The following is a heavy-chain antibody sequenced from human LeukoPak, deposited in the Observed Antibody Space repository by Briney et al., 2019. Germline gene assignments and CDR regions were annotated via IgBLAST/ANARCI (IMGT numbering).Heavy chain of an antibody. CDR1: GGSISSYY. CDR2: IYYSGST. D-gene: IGHD2-15*01. V-gene: IGHV4-59*05. Sequence: SETLSLTCTVSGGSISSYYWSWIRQPPGKGLEWIGSIYYSGSTSYNPSLKSRVTISVDTSKNQFSLKLSSVTAADTAVYYCARHESIIVVVAARGFDYWGQGTLVTVSS. CDR3: ARHESIIVVVAARGFDY. J-gene: IGHJ4*02.